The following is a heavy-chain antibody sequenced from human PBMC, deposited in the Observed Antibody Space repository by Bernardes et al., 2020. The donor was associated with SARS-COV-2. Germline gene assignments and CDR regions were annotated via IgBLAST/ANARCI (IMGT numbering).Heavy chain of an antibody. Sequence: SVKVSCKASGYTFTGYYMHWVRQAPGQGLEWMGWINPNSGGTNYAQKFQGWVTMTRDTSISTAYMELSRLRSDDTAVYYCARTGYCGGDCYYGMDVWGQGTTVTVSS. CDR2: INPNSGGT. V-gene: IGHV1-2*04. J-gene: IGHJ6*02. CDR1: GYTFTGYY. D-gene: IGHD2-21*01. CDR3: ARTGYCGGDCYYGMDV.